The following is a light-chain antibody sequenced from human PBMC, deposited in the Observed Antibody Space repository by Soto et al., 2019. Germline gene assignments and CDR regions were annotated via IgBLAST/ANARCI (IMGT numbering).Light chain of an antibody. CDR2: DSS. J-gene: IGKJ2*01. CDR1: QSISSL. CDR3: QHYGSYEYT. V-gene: IGKV1-5*01. Sequence: DIQMTQFPSTLSASVGDRVSITCRASQSISSLLAWYQQKPGKAPKLLIYDSSSLESGVPSRFSGSGSGTEFTLSISRLQPDDFATYYGQHYGSYEYTFRQGTKLEIK.